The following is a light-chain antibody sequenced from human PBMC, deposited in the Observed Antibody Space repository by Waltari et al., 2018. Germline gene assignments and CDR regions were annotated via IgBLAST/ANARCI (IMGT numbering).Light chain of an antibody. CDR2: WAS. V-gene: IGKV4-1*01. Sequence: DIVMTQSPDSQAVSLGERATINCRSSQSILHNSNKRNYLTWYQQKAGQPPRLLMSWASTRESGVPDRFSGSGSGTDFTLTISSLQAEDVAVYYCQQYYTAPYTFGQGAKLEIK. CDR1: QSILHNSNKRNY. CDR3: QQYYTAPYT. J-gene: IGKJ2*01.